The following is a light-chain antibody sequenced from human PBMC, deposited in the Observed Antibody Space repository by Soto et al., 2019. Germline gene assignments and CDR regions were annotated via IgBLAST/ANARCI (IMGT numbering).Light chain of an antibody. Sequence: ILFILTPSTLSLSPGERATLSCRTSQSVSNDYVAWYQQKPGQAPRLVIYGASSRATGIPDRFSGSGSGTDFTLSISWLEPEGLGVRSAVSYSRRWRFGQGTKVDI. CDR1: QSVSNDY. CDR3: VSYSRRWR. CDR2: GAS. V-gene: IGKV3-20*01. J-gene: IGKJ1*01.